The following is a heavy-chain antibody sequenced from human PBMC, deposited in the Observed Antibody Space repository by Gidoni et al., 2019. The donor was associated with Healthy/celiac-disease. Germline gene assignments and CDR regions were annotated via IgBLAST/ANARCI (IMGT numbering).Heavy chain of an antibody. CDR1: GFTFGSYA. V-gene: IGHV3-23*01. Sequence: EVQLLESGGGLVQPGGSLRLSCAASGFTFGSYAMSWVRQAPGKGLAWVSVISGSGGNTYYADSVKGRFTISRDNSKNTLYLQMNSLRAEDTAVYYCAKDRVVVPGAMDVWGQGTTVTVPS. D-gene: IGHD2-2*01. J-gene: IGHJ6*02. CDR3: AKDRVVVPGAMDV. CDR2: ISGSGGNT.